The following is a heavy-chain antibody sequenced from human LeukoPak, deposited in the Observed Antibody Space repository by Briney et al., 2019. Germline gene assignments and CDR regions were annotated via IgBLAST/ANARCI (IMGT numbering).Heavy chain of an antibody. D-gene: IGHD3-9*01. CDR1: GFTFSSYW. CDR2: IKQDGSEK. J-gene: IGHJ4*02. V-gene: IGHV3-7*01. Sequence: PGGSLRLSCAASGFTFSSYWMSWVRQAPGKGLEWVANIKQDGSEKYYVDSVKGRFTISRDNAKNSLYLQMNSLRAEDTAVYYCARDREAYYDILTGYSPLDYWGQGTLVTVSS. CDR3: ARDREAYYDILTGYSPLDY.